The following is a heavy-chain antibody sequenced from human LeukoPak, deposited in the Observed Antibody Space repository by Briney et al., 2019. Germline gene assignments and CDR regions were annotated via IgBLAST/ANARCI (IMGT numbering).Heavy chain of an antibody. CDR3: ATYSSGWYDNY. CDR2: INHSGST. D-gene: IGHD6-19*01. Sequence: SETLSLTCAVYGGSFSGYYWSWIRPPSGKGLEWIGEINHSGSTNYNPSLKSRVTISVDTSKNQFSLKLSSVTAADTAVYYCATYSSGWYDNYWGQGTLVTVSS. V-gene: IGHV4-34*01. CDR1: GGSFSGYY. J-gene: IGHJ4*02.